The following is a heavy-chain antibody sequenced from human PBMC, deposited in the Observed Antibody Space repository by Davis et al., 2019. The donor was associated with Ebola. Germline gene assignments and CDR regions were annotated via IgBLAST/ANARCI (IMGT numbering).Heavy chain of an antibody. CDR1: GGTFSSYA. J-gene: IGHJ4*02. CDR3: ARGRRSDVYGGYSDY. V-gene: IGHV1-69*05. Sequence: SVQVSCKASGGTFSSYAISWVRQAPGQGLEWMGGIIPIFGTANYAQKLQGRVTMTTDTSTSTAYMELSSLRSEDTAVYYCARGRRSDVYGGYSDYWGQGTLVTVSS. CDR2: IIPIFGTA. D-gene: IGHD2-8*01.